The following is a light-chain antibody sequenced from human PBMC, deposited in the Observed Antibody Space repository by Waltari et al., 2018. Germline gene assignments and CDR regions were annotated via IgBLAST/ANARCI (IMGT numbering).Light chain of an antibody. J-gene: IGKJ4*01. CDR1: QGISTC. V-gene: IGKV1-12*01. CDR2: AAS. CDR3: QQANNFPIT. Sequence: DIQMTQSPSSVSASGGDRVTIHCRASQGISTCLAWFQQKPGKSPRLLIFAASSLQSGVPSRFSGSGSGTDFTLTISSLQPEDVATYYCQQANNFPITFGGGTKVEIK.